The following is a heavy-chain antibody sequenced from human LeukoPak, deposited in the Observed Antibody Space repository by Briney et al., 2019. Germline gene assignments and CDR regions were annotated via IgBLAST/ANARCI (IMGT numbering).Heavy chain of an antibody. V-gene: IGHV3-48*02. Sequence: PGGSLRLSCAASGFTFSSYSMNWVRQAPGRGLEWLSYISISSSTIYYADSVKGRFTTSRDNAKNSLYLQMNSLRDEDTAVYYCARERGDYLRYWGQGTLVTVSS. CDR1: GFTFSSYS. CDR2: ISISSSTI. J-gene: IGHJ4*02. D-gene: IGHD4-17*01. CDR3: ARERGDYLRY.